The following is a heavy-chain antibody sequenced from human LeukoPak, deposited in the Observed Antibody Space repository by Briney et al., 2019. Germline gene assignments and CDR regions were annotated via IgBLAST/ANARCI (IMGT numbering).Heavy chain of an antibody. V-gene: IGHV3-13*01. D-gene: IGHD1-1*01. CDR3: VRVAKERVGGVYYFDY. J-gene: IGHJ4*02. CDR2: IGTAGDT. Sequence: TGGSLRLSCAASGFTFSDYDMHWVRQATGKGLEWVSAIGTAGDTYYTGPVKGRFTISRENAKNSLYLQMNSLRAGDTAVYYCVRVAKERVGGVYYFDYWGQGTPVTVSS. CDR1: GFTFSDYD.